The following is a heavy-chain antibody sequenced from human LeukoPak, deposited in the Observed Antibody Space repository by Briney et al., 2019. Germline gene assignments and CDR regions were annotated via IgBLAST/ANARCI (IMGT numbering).Heavy chain of an antibody. D-gene: IGHD5-18*01. CDR2: ISSSSTI. CDR1: GFSFRDYY. V-gene: IGHV3-69-1*01. CDR3: ARVGEYSYGDVDY. J-gene: IGHJ4*02. Sequence: GGSLRLSCAASGFSFRDYYMSWIRQAPGKGLEWVSYISSSSTIYYADSVKGRFTISRDNAKNSLYLQMNSLRDEDTAVYYCARVGEYSYGDVDYWGQGTLVTVSS.